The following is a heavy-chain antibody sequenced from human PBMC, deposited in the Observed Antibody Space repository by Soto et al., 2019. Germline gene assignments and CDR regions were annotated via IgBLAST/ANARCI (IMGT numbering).Heavy chain of an antibody. D-gene: IGHD2-2*01. J-gene: IGHJ4*02. CDR1: GFTFSSYA. V-gene: IGHV3-23*01. CDR3: AKGEAIVIVPAAHFDY. Sequence: PGGSLRLSCAASGFTFSSYAMSWVRQAPGEGLEWVSAISGSGGSTHYADSVKGRFTISRDYSKSTLYLQMNSLRAEDTAVYYCAKGEAIVIVPAAHFDYWGQGTLVTVSS. CDR2: ISGSGGST.